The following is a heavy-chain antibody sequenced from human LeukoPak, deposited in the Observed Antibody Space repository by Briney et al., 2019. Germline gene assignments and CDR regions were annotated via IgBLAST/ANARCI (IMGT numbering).Heavy chain of an antibody. D-gene: IGHD6-13*01. J-gene: IGHJ4*02. Sequence: GGSLRLSCAASGFTFSSYDMHWVRQATGKGLEWVSAIGTAGDTYYPVSVKGRFTISRENAKNSLYLQMNSLRAGDTAVYYCARAGDSSSWRDYYFDYWGQGTLVTVSS. CDR2: IGTAGDT. CDR3: ARAGDSSSWRDYYFDY. CDR1: GFTFSSYD. V-gene: IGHV3-13*01.